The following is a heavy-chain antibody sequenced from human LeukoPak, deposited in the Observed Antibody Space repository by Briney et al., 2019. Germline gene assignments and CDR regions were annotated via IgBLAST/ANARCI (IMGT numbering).Heavy chain of an antibody. CDR3: AKWQEGAIPKFHD. CDR1: GFTFSSYV. Sequence: GGSLRLSCAASGFTFSSYVMSWVRQAPGKGLKWVSTISGSGGVTYYPDPVRGRFTIRRDKAKNTQHLQMDSLRAENTAIYYCAKWQEGAIPKFHDWGGGRLVAVSS. V-gene: IGHV3-23*01. J-gene: IGHJ4*02. CDR2: ISGSGGVT. D-gene: IGHD1-26*01.